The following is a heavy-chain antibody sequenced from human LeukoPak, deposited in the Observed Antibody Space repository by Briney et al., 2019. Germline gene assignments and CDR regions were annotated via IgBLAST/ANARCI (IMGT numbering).Heavy chain of an antibody. CDR3: AREDTAIGYRYYYMDV. Sequence: ASVKVSCKASGYTFTGYYMHWVRQAPGQGLEWMGWINPNSGGTNYAQKFQGRVTMTRDTSISTAYMELSRLRSDDTAVYYCAREDTAIGYRYYYMDVWGKGTTVTVSS. J-gene: IGHJ6*03. V-gene: IGHV1-2*02. D-gene: IGHD5-18*01. CDR2: INPNSGGT. CDR1: GYTFTGYY.